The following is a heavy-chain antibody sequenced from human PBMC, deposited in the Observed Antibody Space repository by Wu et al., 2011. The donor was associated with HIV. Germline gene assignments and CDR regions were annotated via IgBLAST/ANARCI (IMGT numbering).Heavy chain of an antibody. Sequence: QVQLMQSGAEVKKPGASVKVSCKTSGYTFTGYYMHWVREVPGQGLEWMGWIHPDGGGRNYVQNLQGRVTLTTDTSTNTAYMELRSLRSDDTAVYYCARDESGTSSYYGMDVWGQGTTVTVSS. CDR2: IHPDGGGR. CDR1: GYTFTGYY. D-gene: IGHD1-26*01. V-gene: IGHV1-2*02. CDR3: ARDESGTSSYYGMDV. J-gene: IGHJ6*02.